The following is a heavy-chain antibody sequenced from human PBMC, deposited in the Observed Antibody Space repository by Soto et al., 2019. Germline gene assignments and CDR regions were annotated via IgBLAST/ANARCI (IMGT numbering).Heavy chain of an antibody. D-gene: IGHD3-22*01. CDR3: ARRVITPEYYFDY. CDR1: GYSFTTCW. V-gene: IGHV5-51*01. J-gene: IGHJ4*02. Sequence: RGESLKISCKASGYSFTTCWLVWVRQMPGKGLEWRGIIYPGDSDTKYSASFEGQVTISADKPFSTASLQWFSLKSSDTAIYYCARRVITPEYYFDYWGQGTPVNVSS. CDR2: IYPGDSDT.